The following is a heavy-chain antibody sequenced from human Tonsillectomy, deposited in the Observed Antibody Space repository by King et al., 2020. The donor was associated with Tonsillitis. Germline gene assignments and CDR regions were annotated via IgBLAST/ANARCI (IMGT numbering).Heavy chain of an antibody. V-gene: IGHV3-30-3*01. CDR2: ISYDGSNK. Sequence: VQLVESGGGVVQPGRSLRLSCAASGFTFSSYAMHWVRQAPGKGLEWVAVISYDGSNKYYADSVKGRFTISRDNSKNTLYLQMNSLRAEDTAVYYCARDNKRYSPYYYYYGMDVWGQGTTVTVSS. CDR1: GFTFSSYA. J-gene: IGHJ6*02. D-gene: IGHD2-15*01. CDR3: ARDNKRYSPYYYYYGMDV.